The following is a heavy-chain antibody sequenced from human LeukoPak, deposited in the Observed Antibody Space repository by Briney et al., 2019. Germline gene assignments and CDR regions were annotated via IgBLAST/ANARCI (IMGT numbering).Heavy chain of an antibody. V-gene: IGHV1-58*01. CDR3: AADHGDYESYYYYGMDV. J-gene: IGHJ6*02. CDR1: GFTFTSSA. Sequence: ASVTVSCTASGFTFTSSAVQWVRQARGQRLEWIGWIVVGSGNTNYAQKFQERVTITRDMSTSTAYMELSSLRSEDTAVYYCAADHGDYESYYYYGMDVWGQGTTVTVSS. D-gene: IGHD4-17*01. CDR2: IVVGSGNT.